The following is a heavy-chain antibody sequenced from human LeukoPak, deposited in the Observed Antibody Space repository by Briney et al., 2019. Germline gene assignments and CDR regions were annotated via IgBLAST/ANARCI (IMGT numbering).Heavy chain of an antibody. CDR1: GGSISSYY. CDR2: TYYSGST. V-gene: IGHV4-59*01. J-gene: IGHJ5*02. CDR3: ARTEPYSSGWYGNWFDP. D-gene: IGHD6-19*01. Sequence: SETLSLTCTVSGGSISSYYWSWIRQPPGKGLEWIGYTYYSGSTNYNPSLKSRVTISVDTSKNQFSLKLSSVTAADTAVYYCARTEPYSSGWYGNWFDPWGQGTLVTVSS.